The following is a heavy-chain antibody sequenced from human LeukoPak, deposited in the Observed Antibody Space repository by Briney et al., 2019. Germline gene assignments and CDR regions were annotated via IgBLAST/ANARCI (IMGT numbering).Heavy chain of an antibody. Sequence: SETLSLTCTVSGGSISSGGYYWSWIRHHPGKGLEWIGYIYYSGSTYYNPSLKSRVTISVDTSKNQFSLKLSSVTAADTAVYYCARVHPSYYYGMDVWGKGTTVTVSS. V-gene: IGHV4-31*03. J-gene: IGHJ6*04. CDR3: ARVHPSYYYGMDV. CDR2: IYYSGST. CDR1: GGSISSGGYY.